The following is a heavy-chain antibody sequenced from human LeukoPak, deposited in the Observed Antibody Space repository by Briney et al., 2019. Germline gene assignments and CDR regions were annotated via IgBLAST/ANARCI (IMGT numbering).Heavy chain of an antibody. CDR2: IDSNSNYM. D-gene: IGHD6-25*01. Sequence: GGSLRLSCAASGFSFGHYSMTWVRQAPGKGLEWFSLIDSNSNYMSYADSVKGRFTTSRDKAKNSLYLQMNSLRAQDTAVYYCARDFHSGSRDFWGQGTLVAVSS. V-gene: IGHV3-21*01. CDR3: ARDFHSGSRDF. CDR1: GFSFGHYS. J-gene: IGHJ4*02.